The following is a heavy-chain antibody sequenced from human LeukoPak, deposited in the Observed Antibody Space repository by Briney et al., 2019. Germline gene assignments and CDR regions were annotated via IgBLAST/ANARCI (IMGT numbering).Heavy chain of an antibody. D-gene: IGHD3-10*01. CDR2: IYYSGSA. CDR3: ARATHGDFQEY. CDR1: GGSISSGDNY. V-gene: IGHV4-30-4*08. J-gene: IGHJ4*02. Sequence: SETLSLTCTVSGGSISSGDNYWGWIRQPPGKGLEWIGYIYYSGSAYYNPSLKSRVTISVDTSKSQFSLNLYSVTAADTAVYYCARATHGDFQEYWGQGTLVTVS.